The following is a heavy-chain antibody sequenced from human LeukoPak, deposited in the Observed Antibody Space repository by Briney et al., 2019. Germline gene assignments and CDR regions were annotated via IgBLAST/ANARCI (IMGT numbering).Heavy chain of an antibody. V-gene: IGHV3-53*01. J-gene: IGHJ4*02. CDR2: IYSGGST. CDR1: GFTVSSNY. Sequence: GGSLRLSCAASGFTVSSNYMSWVRQAPGKGLEWVSVIYSGGSTYYADSVKGRFTISRDNSKNTLYLQMNSLRAEDTAVYYCARAIRRANYYDSSGYYPYWGQGTLVTVSS. CDR3: ARAIRRANYYDSSGYYPY. D-gene: IGHD3-22*01.